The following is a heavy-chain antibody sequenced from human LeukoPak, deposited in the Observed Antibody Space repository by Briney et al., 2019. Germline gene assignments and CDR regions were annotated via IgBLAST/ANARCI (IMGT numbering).Heavy chain of an antibody. CDR1: GGSISGRSSY. V-gene: IGHV4-39*01. CDR2: GFDSGSV. D-gene: IGHD4-17*01. Sequence: SESLSLTCTVSGGSISGRSSYWAWIRQPPGKGLEWIGSGFDSGSVYCNPTLKSRLTISVDTSKNQCSLDLSSVTAADTAVYYCARLRGAMTPVTSDFDYWGQGTLVTVSS. J-gene: IGHJ4*02. CDR3: ARLRGAMTPVTSDFDY.